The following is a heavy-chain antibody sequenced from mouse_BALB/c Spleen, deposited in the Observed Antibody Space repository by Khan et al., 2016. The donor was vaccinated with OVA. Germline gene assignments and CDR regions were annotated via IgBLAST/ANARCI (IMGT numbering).Heavy chain of an antibody. CDR3: ARGNYHGYYLDY. D-gene: IGHD1-1*01. V-gene: IGHV3-2*02. Sequence: EVQLQESGPGLVKPSQSLSLTCTVTGYSITSGYAWNWIRQFPGNQLERMGYISYSGVTSYTPSLKSRISITRDTSKNPFFLQLNSVTTEDTATYYWARGNYHGYYLDYGGQGTTLTGSS. CDR1: GYSITSGYA. J-gene: IGHJ2*01. CDR2: ISYSGVT.